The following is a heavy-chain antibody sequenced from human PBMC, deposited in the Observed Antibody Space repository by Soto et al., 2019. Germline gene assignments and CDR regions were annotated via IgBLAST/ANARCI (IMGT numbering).Heavy chain of an antibody. Sequence: SETLSLTCTVSGGSITNYYWSWIRQPAGKGLEWIGRMYTKERTNYNLSFKSRVTMSVDTSKNQFSLKLNAVTAADTAVYYCAKFWEGYYDSSGYFDYWGQGTLVTVSS. D-gene: IGHD3-22*01. CDR3: AKFWEGYYDSSGYFDY. J-gene: IGHJ4*02. CDR2: MYTKERT. V-gene: IGHV4-4*07. CDR1: GGSITNYY.